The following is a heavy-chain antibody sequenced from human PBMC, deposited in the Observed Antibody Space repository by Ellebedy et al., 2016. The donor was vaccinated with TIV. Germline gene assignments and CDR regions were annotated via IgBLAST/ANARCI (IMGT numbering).Heavy chain of an antibody. D-gene: IGHD5-18*01. Sequence: SETLSLTXAAYGGSFSGYYWSWIRQPPGKGLEWIGEINHSGSTNYNPSLKSRVTISVDTSKNQFSLKLSSVTAADTAVYYCARVRQLWVLHYYYYYYMDVWGKGTTVTVSS. CDR2: INHSGST. J-gene: IGHJ6*03. CDR3: ARVRQLWVLHYYYYYYMDV. CDR1: GGSFSGYY. V-gene: IGHV4-34*01.